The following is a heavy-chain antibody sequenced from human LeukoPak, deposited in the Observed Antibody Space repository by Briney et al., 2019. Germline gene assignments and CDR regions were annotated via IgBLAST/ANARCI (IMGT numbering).Heavy chain of an antibody. J-gene: IGHJ4*02. CDR1: GFTVSSNY. CDR2: IYSGGST. Sequence: PGGSLRLSCAASGFTVSSNYMSWVRRAPGKGLEWVSVIYSGGSTYYADSVKGRFTISRDNSKNTLYLQMNSLTDEDTAVYYCARDLSGSYMSDYWGQGTLVTVSS. V-gene: IGHV3-66*01. CDR3: ARDLSGSYMSDY. D-gene: IGHD3-10*01.